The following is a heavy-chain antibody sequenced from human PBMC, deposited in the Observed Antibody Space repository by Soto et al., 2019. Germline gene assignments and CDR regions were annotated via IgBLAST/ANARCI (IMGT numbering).Heavy chain of an antibody. D-gene: IGHD5-18*01. V-gene: IGHV3-11*01. CDR2: IKRGGSPV. Sequence: QVQLVESGGGLVKPGGSLRLSCAASGFTLSDYHMSWIRQAPGKGLEWVSYIKRGGSPVYYAESVKGRFTISRDNTKNSLYLQMSSLRVEDTAVYYCARGIAGDTGHAMHFWGQAMMVTVSS. J-gene: IGHJ6*02. CDR3: ARGIAGDTGHAMHF. CDR1: GFTLSDYH.